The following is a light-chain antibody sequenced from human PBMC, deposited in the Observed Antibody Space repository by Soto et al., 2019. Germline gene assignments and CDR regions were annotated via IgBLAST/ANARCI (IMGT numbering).Light chain of an antibody. J-gene: IGKJ4*01. CDR1: QSVSSK. CDR3: QRHGSSLALT. CDR2: GAS. Sequence: EIVMTQSPATLSVSPVESATLSCRASQSVSSKLAWYQQKPGQAPRLLIYGASSRATGIPDRFSGSGSGTDFTLTISRLEPEDFAVYYCQRHGSSLALTFGGGTKVDIK. V-gene: IGKV3-20*01.